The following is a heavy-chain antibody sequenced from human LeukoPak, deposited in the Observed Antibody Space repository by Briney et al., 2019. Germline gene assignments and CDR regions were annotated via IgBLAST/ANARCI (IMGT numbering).Heavy chain of an antibody. CDR3: TTSYYYSGSYRYFDY. V-gene: IGHV3-15*01. CDR2: IKSKTDGGTT. J-gene: IGHJ4*02. D-gene: IGHD1-26*01. CDR1: GFTFSNAW. Sequence: GGSLRLSCAASGFTFSNAWMSWVRQAPGKGLEWVGRIKSKTDGGTTDYAAPVKGRFTISRDDSKNTLYLQMNSLKTEDTAVYYCTTSYYYSGSYRYFDYWGQGTLVTVSS.